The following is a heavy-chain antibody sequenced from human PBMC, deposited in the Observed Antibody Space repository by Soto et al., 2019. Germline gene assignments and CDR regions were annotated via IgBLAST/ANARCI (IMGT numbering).Heavy chain of an antibody. CDR3: AKAPVTTGDDYFDY. V-gene: IGHV3-30*18. Sequence: GGSLRLSCAASGFTFSSYGMHWVRQAPGKGLEWVAVISYDGSNKYYADSVKGRFTISRDNSKNTLYLQMNSLRAEDTAVYYCAKAPVTTGDDYFDYWGQGTLVTVSS. J-gene: IGHJ4*02. D-gene: IGHD4-4*01. CDR2: ISYDGSNK. CDR1: GFTFSSYG.